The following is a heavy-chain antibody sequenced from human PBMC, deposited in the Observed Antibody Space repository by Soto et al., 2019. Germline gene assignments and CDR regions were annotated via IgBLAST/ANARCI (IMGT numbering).Heavy chain of an antibody. CDR3: ASGLAYHYDSGYFDY. V-gene: IGHV4-61*01. J-gene: IGHJ4*02. Sequence: SETLSLTCTVSGGSVSSGSYYWSWIRQPPGKGLEWIGYIYYSGSTNYNPSLKSRVTISVDTSKNQFSLKLSSVTAADTAVYYCASGLAYHYDSGYFDYWGQGTMVTVSS. D-gene: IGHD3-22*01. CDR1: GGSVSSGSYY. CDR2: IYYSGST.